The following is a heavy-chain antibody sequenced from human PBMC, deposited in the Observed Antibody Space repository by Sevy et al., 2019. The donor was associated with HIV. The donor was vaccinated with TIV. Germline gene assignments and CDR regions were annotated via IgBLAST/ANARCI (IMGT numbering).Heavy chain of an antibody. D-gene: IGHD3-3*01. V-gene: IGHV3-48*03. J-gene: IGHJ5*02. CDR3: ARGRGITIFGVVTDTWFDP. Sequence: GGSLRLSCAASGFTFSSYEMNWVRQAPGKGLEWVSYISSSGSTIYYADSVKGQFTISRDNAKNSLYLQMNSLRAEDTAVYYCARGRGITIFGVVTDTWFDPWGQGTLVTVSS. CDR1: GFTFSSYE. CDR2: ISSSGSTI.